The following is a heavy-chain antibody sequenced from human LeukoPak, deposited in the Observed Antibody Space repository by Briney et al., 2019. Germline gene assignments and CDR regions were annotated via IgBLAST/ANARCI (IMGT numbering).Heavy chain of an antibody. CDR3: ATEYGIGYNHHYWYFDL. CDR2: IYYTGST. D-gene: IGHD5-24*01. CDR1: GGSIRSSNYY. J-gene: IGHJ2*01. V-gene: IGHV4-39*01. Sequence: SETLSLTCTVSGGSIRSSNYYWGWIRQPPGKGLEWIGSIYYTGSTYYSPSLKSRVTVSVDTSKNQFSLKLGSVTAADAAVYYCATEYGIGYNHHYWYFDLWGRGTLVTVSS.